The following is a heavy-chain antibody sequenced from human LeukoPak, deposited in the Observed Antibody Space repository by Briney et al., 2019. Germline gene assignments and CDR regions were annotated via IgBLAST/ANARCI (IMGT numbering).Heavy chain of an antibody. Sequence: TGGSLRLSCAASGFSFSSYEMNWVRQPPGKGLEWISYISPSGTLTHHADSVEGRFTISRDNAKNSLFLQMNSLRGEDSAVYYCARDGTPIYSSGWVYMDVWGKGTTVTVSS. CDR3: ARDGTPIYSSGWVYMDV. CDR2: ISPSGTLT. J-gene: IGHJ6*04. V-gene: IGHV3-48*03. CDR1: GFSFSSYE. D-gene: IGHD6-25*01.